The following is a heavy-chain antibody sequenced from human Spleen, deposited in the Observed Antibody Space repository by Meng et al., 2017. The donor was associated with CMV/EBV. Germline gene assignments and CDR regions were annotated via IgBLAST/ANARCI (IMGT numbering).Heavy chain of an antibody. J-gene: IGHJ4*02. Sequence: SGCSLSTSGVGVGWIRQPPGKALEWLALIYWDDDKRYSPSLKSRLTITKDTSKNQVVLTMTNMDPVDTATYYCALQPYYYDSSGYSDYWGQGTLVTVSS. CDR3: ALQPYYYDSSGYSDY. V-gene: IGHV2-5*02. D-gene: IGHD3-22*01. CDR1: GCSLSTSGVG. CDR2: IYWDDDK.